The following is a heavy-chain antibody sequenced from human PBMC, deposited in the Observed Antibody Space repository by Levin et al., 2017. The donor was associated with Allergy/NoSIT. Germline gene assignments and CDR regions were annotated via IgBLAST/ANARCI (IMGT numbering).Heavy chain of an antibody. D-gene: IGHD5-18*01. CDR1: GFTVSSNY. J-gene: IGHJ6*03. CDR3: ARDVLRKDTAMVVGRDYYYYYYMDV. Sequence: SGGSLRLSCAASGFTVSSNYMSWVRQAPGKGLEWLSFIYSGGSTYYADSVKGRFTISRDNSKNTLYLQMNSLRAEDTAVYYCARDVLRKDTAMVVGRDYYYYYYMDVWGKGTTVTVSS. V-gene: IGHV3-53*01. CDR2: IYSGGST.